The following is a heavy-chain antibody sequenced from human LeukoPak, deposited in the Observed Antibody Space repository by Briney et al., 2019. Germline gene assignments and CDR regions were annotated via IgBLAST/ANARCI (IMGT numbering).Heavy chain of an antibody. D-gene: IGHD4/OR15-4a*01. CDR2: IHFDGSIK. CDR3: AKEGPRCCQDDY. V-gene: IGHV3-30*02. Sequence: PGGSLTLACAASGFTFSTSGMHWVRQAPGKGLEWVAFIHFDGSIKYYVDSVKDRFIISRDNSKSTLYMQMNSLRAEDTAVYYCAKEGPRCCQDDYWSQGTLATVSS. J-gene: IGHJ4*01. CDR1: GFTFSTSG.